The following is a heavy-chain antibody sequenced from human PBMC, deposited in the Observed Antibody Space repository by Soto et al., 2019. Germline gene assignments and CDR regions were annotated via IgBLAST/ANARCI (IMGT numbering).Heavy chain of an antibody. J-gene: IGHJ4*02. CDR1: GGSISSYY. V-gene: IGHV4-59*01. CDR2: IYYSGST. D-gene: IGHD1-26*01. CDR3: ARRWGPTFDF. Sequence: QVQLQESGPGLVKPSETLSLTCTVSGGSISSYYWSWIRQPPGKGLEWIGYIYYSGSTNYNPSRKSRVTISVDTSKNQFSLKLSSVTAADTAVYYCARRWGPTFDFWGQGTLVTVSS.